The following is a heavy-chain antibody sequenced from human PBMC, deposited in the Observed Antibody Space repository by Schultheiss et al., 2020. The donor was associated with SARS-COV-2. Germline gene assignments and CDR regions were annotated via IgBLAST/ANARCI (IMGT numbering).Heavy chain of an antibody. Sequence: GGSLRLSCAASGFTFSSYSMNWVRQAPGKGLEWVSYISSSSSTIYYADSVKGRFTISRDNAKNSLYLQMNSLKTEDTAVYYCTTNLPYYDYVWGSYRFDYWGQGTLVTVSS. D-gene: IGHD3-16*02. CDR2: ISSSSSTI. CDR3: TTNLPYYDYVWGSYRFDY. V-gene: IGHV3-48*04. J-gene: IGHJ4*02. CDR1: GFTFSSYS.